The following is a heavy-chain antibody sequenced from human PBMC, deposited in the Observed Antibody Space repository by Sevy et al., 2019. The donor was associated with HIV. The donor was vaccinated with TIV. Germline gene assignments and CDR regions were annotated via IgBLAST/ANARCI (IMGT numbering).Heavy chain of an antibody. D-gene: IGHD3-3*02. CDR1: GGSFSDYY. CDR3: AGVEDVRVLAY. CDR2: INHTGTT. J-gene: IGHJ4*02. Sequence: SETLSLTCAVYGGSFSDYYWSWIRQPPGKGLEWIGEINHTGTTNYNPSLKSRVTISVDTSKKRLSLKLSSVTAADTAVYYCAGVEDVRVLAYWGQGTLVTVSS. V-gene: IGHV4-34*01.